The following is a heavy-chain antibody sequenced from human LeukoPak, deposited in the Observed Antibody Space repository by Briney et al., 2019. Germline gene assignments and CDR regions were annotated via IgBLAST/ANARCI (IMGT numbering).Heavy chain of an antibody. J-gene: IGHJ4*02. CDR1: GFTFSTYN. CDR2: SNSRTGAI. V-gene: IGHV3-48*04. CDR3: VKGVGHFDFWSGYSR. Sequence: GGSLRLSCAASGFTFSTYNMSWVRQAPGKGLEGISDSNSRTGAIYYADSGKGRFTISRDNAENSLYLQMHSLRAEDTAVYYCVKGVGHFDFWSGYSRWGQGTLVTVSS. D-gene: IGHD3-3*01.